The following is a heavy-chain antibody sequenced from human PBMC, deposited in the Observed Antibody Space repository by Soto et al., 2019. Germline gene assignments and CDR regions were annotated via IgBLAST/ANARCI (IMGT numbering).Heavy chain of an antibody. V-gene: IGHV3-23*01. CDR3: SKAEYSANYYYGIDV. Sequence: GGSLRLSCAASGFTFISYSISWVRLAPWKGLESVSTITGSGSGYNTFYTDSVKGRFSISRDNSENTVYLQMNSLRAEDTAMYFCSKAEYSANYYYGIDVLRHLTAV. CDR2: ITGSGSGYNT. J-gene: IGHJ6*02. D-gene: IGHD2-15*01. CDR1: GFTFISYS.